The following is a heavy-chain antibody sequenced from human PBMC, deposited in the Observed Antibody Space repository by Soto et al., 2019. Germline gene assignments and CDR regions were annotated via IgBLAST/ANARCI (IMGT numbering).Heavy chain of an antibody. Sequence: QVQLVESGGGVVQPGRSLRLSCAASGFTFSSYAMHWVRQAPGKGLEWVAVISYDGSNKYYADSVKGRFTISRDNYKNTLYLQMHSLRAEDTAVYYCARDIIRGWYSHYYYGMDVWGQGTTVTVSS. J-gene: IGHJ6*02. CDR3: ARDIIRGWYSHYYYGMDV. V-gene: IGHV3-30-3*01. D-gene: IGHD6-19*01. CDR2: ISYDGSNK. CDR1: GFTFSSYA.